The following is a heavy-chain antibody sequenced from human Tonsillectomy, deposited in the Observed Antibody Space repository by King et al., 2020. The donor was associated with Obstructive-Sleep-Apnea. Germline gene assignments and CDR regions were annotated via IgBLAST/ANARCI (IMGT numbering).Heavy chain of an antibody. CDR1: GGSISSGGYY. Sequence: QLQESGPGLVKPSQTLSLTCTVSGGSISSGGYYWSWIRQHPGKGLEWIGYIYYSGSTYYNPSLKSRITISVDTSKSQFSLKLSSVTAADTAVYYCARRVVVTXGDWFDPWGQGTLVTVSS. CDR3: ARRVVVTXGDWFDP. CDR2: IYYSGST. J-gene: IGHJ5*02. V-gene: IGHV4-31*03. D-gene: IGHD2-21*02.